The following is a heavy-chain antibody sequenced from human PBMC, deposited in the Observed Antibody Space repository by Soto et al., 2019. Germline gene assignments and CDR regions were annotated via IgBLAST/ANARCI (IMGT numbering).Heavy chain of an antibody. V-gene: IGHV4-39*01. Sequence: NPSETLSLTCTVSGGSITSNNYYWGWIRQPPGKGLEWIASIYYSGTTYYNPSLKSRVTISVDTSKNQFSLKLTSVTAADTAVYYCARRYNYGADCWGQGTLVTVSS. CDR3: ARRYNYGADC. J-gene: IGHJ4*02. CDR2: IYYSGTT. CDR1: GGSITSNNYY. D-gene: IGHD5-18*01.